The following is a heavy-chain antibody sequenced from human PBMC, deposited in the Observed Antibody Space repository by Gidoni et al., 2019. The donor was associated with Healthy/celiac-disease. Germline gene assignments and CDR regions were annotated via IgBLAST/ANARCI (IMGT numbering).Heavy chain of an antibody. D-gene: IGHD2-21*02. Sequence: QVQLVQSGAEVTQPGSSVKVSCKASGGTFSSSAISWVRQAPGQGLEWMGGIIPIFGTANDAQKFQGRVTITADESTSTAYMELSSLRSEDTAVYYCASWGRGGGDDTGPYYFDYWGQGTLVTVSS. CDR1: GGTFSSSA. CDR2: IIPIFGTA. J-gene: IGHJ4*02. V-gene: IGHV1-69*01. CDR3: ASWGRGGGDDTGPYYFDY.